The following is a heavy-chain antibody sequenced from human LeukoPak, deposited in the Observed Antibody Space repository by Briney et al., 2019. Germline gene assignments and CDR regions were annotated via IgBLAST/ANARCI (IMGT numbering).Heavy chain of an antibody. V-gene: IGHV5-10-1*01. CDR3: AVDGDAYSSGWFYPDY. CDR2: IDLSDSYT. CDR1: GYSFTSYW. J-gene: IGHJ4*02. D-gene: IGHD6-19*01. Sequence: GESLKISCKGSGYSFTSYWISWVRQMPGKGLEWMGRIDLSDSYTNYSPSFQGHVTISADKSISTAYLQWSSLKASDTAMYYCAVDGDAYSSGWFYPDYWGQGTLVTVSS.